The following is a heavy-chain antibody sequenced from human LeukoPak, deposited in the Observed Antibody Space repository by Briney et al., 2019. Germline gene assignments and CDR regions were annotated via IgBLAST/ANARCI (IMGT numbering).Heavy chain of an antibody. D-gene: IGHD6-13*01. V-gene: IGHV1-69*06. Sequence: SVKVSCKASGGTFSSYAISWVRQAPGQGLEWMGGIIPIFGTANYAQKFQGRVTITADTSTSTAYMELSSLRSEDTAVYYCARGWSGYSSSWEYWFDPWGQGTLVTVSS. J-gene: IGHJ5*02. CDR2: IIPIFGTA. CDR3: ARGWSGYSSSWEYWFDP. CDR1: GGTFSSYA.